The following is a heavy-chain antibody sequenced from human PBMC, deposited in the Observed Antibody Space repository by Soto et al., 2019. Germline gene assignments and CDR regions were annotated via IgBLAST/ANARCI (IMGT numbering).Heavy chain of an antibody. J-gene: IGHJ4*02. CDR1: GFRFSSYG. D-gene: IGHD6-19*01. Sequence: GGSLRLSCTASGFRFSSYGMNWVRQAPGKGLEWVSSISSGSGTYYADSVKGRFTISRDNSKNTLYLQMNSLRADDTAVYYCAKDGTVAGKFDYWGQGTLVTVSS. V-gene: IGHV3-23*01. CDR3: AKDGTVAGKFDY. CDR2: ISSGSGT.